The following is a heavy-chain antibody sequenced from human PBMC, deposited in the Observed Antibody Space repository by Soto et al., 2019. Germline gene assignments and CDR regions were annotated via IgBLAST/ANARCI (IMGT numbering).Heavy chain of an antibody. CDR2: ISYDGSNK. CDR1: GFTFSSYG. Sequence: QVQLVESGGGVVQPGRSLRLSCAASGFTFSSYGMHWVRQAPGKGLEWVAVISYDGSNKYYADSVQGRFTISRDNAKNTLYLQMNSLRAEDTAVYYCAKGGYSYGTYYYYYYGMDVWGQGTTVTVSS. J-gene: IGHJ6*02. CDR3: AKGGYSYGTYYYYYYGMDV. D-gene: IGHD5-18*01. V-gene: IGHV3-30*18.